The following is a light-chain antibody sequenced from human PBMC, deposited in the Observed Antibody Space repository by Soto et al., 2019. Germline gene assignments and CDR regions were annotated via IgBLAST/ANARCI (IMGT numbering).Light chain of an antibody. CDR3: CSYAGSSTFLV. Sequence: QSALTQPASVSGSPGQSITISCTGTSSDVGSYNLVSWYQQHPGKAPKLMIYEVSKRPSGVSNGFSGSKSGNTASLTISGLQAEDEADYYCCSYAGSSTFLVFGGGTQLTVL. J-gene: IGLJ2*01. V-gene: IGLV2-23*02. CDR2: EVS. CDR1: SSDVGSYNL.